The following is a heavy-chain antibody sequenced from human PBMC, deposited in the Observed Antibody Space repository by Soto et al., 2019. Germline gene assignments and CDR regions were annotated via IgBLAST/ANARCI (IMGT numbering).Heavy chain of an antibody. CDR2: ISAYNGNT. Sequence: GASVKVSCKASGYTFTSYGISWVRQAPGQGLEWMGWISAYNGNTNYAQKLQGRVTMTTDTSTSTAYMELRSLRSDDTAVYYCARGGFPLFYVFWRGYSAKADNWFAPGGRETLVTVSS. V-gene: IGHV1-18*01. J-gene: IGHJ5*02. CDR3: ARGGFPLFYVFWRGYSAKADNWFAP. D-gene: IGHD3-3*01. CDR1: GYTFTSYG.